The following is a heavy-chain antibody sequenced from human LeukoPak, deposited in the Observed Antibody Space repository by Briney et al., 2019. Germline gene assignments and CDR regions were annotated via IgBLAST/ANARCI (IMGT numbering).Heavy chain of an antibody. J-gene: IGHJ4*02. V-gene: IGHV3-30*02. D-gene: IGHD2-15*01. Sequence: PGGSLRLSCAASGFTFSSYGMHWVRQAPGKGLEWVAFIRYDGSNKYYADSVKGRFTISRDNSKNTLYLQMNSLRAEDTAVYYCAKDLAVAANSFDYWGQGTLVTVSS. CDR3: AKDLAVAANSFDY. CDR1: GFTFSSYG. CDR2: IRYDGSNK.